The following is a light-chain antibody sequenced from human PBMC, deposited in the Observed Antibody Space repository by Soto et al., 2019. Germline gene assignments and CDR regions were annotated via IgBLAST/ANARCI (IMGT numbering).Light chain of an antibody. V-gene: IGKV1-5*01. CDR3: QQYNSYSWT. CDR2: DAS. Sequence: DIRMTQSPSTLSTSVGDRVTITCRASQNIRGWLAWYQQKPGKAPKLLIYDASTLESGVPSRFRGSGSGSEFTLTISSLQPDDFATYYCQQYNSYSWTFGQGTTVAIK. CDR1: QNIRGW. J-gene: IGKJ1*01.